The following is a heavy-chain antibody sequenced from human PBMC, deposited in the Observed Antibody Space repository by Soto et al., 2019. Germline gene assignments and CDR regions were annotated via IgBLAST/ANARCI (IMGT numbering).Heavy chain of an antibody. CDR2: INPFDGSR. CDR1: GYIFTSYY. Sequence: GASVKVSCKASGYIFTSYYIHWVRQAPGQGLEWMGWINPFDGSRMFAQSFQGRVTMTRDTSTSTVYMEVSSLRSEDTAVYYCSRVDPGETSPXDHWGQGTLVTVSS. J-gene: IGHJ4*02. V-gene: IGHV1-46*03. D-gene: IGHD3-10*01. CDR3: SRVDPGETSPXDH.